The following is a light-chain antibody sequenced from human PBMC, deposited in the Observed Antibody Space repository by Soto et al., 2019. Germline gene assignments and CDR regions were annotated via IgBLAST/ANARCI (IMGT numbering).Light chain of an antibody. CDR3: CSYAGSSTFV. CDR2: EGT. J-gene: IGLJ1*01. V-gene: IGLV2-23*03. Sequence: QSVLAQPASVSGSPGQSITISCAGTSSDVGSYNLVSWYQQHPGQXXXLMIYEGTKRPSGVSNRFSGSKSGNTASLTISGLQAEDEADYYCCSYAGSSTFVFGTGTKVTVL. CDR1: SSDVGSYNL.